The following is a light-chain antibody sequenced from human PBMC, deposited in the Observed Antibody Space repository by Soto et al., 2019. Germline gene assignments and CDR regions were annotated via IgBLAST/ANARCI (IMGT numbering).Light chain of an antibody. CDR2: KAS. CDR1: QSISSW. CDR3: QQYNSYPWT. J-gene: IGKJ1*01. Sequence: DIQMTQSPSTLSASVGDRVTITCRASQSISSWLAWYQQKPGKASKLLIYKASSLESVVPSRFSGSGSGEEFTLTISSLQPDDFATYDCQQYNSYPWTFGQGTKVEIK. V-gene: IGKV1-5*03.